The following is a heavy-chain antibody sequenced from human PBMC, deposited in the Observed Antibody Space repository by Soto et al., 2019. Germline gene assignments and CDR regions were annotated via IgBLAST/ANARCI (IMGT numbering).Heavy chain of an antibody. Sequence: GGSLRLSCTASGFTFGDYAMSWVRQAPGKGLEWVGFIRSKAYGGTTEYAASVKGRFTISRDDSKSIAYLQMNSLKTEDTAVYYCTRDSYSSEGELSFYYYYYYGMDVWGQGTTVTVSS. CDR3: TRDSYSSEGELSFYYYYYYGMDV. V-gene: IGHV3-49*04. D-gene: IGHD3-16*02. CDR2: IRSKAYGGTT. J-gene: IGHJ6*02. CDR1: GFTFGDYA.